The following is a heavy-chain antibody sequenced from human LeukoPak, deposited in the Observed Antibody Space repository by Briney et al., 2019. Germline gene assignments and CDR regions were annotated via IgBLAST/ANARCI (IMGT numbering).Heavy chain of an antibody. CDR2: INIGGTNT. Sequence: GGSLRLSCAASGFTFSDYYMSWIRQAPGKGLEWLSYINIGGTNTHYADSVKGRFTISRDNAEKSLYLEMNNLRAEDTAVYYCATDGAGFGTWGQGVLVTVSS. J-gene: IGHJ5*02. CDR3: ATDGAGFGT. V-gene: IGHV3-11*01. CDR1: GFTFSDYY.